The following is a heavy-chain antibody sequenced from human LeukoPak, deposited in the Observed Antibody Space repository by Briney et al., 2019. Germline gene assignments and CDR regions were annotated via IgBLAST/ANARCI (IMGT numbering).Heavy chain of an antibody. V-gene: IGHV4-34*01. Sequence: PSETLSLTCAVYGGSFSGYYWSWIRQPPGKGLEWIGEINHSGSTNYNPSLKSRVTISVDTSKNQFSLKLSSVTAADTAVYYCARGYKWLYSGFDYWGQGTLVTVSS. J-gene: IGHJ4*02. CDR1: GGSFSGYY. D-gene: IGHD3-22*01. CDR2: INHSGST. CDR3: ARGYKWLYSGFDY.